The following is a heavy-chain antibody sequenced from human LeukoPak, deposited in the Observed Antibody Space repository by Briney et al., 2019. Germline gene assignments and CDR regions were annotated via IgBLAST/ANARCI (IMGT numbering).Heavy chain of an antibody. CDR3: AKGAEIYH. CDR2: MTGPADTT. Sequence: PGGSLRLSCAASGFNFNNFAMSWVRQAPGKGPEWLSAMTGPADTTYYAESVKGRFTISRDYSKSMVYLQMTGLRVEDTAIYCCAKGAEIYHWGQGTLVTVSS. CDR1: GFNFNNFA. J-gene: IGHJ5*02. V-gene: IGHV3-23*01.